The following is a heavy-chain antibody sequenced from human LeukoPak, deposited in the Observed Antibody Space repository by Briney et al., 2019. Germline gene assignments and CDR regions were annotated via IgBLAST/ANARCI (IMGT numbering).Heavy chain of an antibody. J-gene: IGHJ6*02. Sequence: GGSLRLSCAASGFTFSSYGMHWVRQAPGKGLEWVAVIWYDGSNKYYADSVKGRFTISRDNSKNTLYLQMNSLRAEDTAVYYCARESDSDYGMDVWGQGTTVTVSS. CDR2: IWYDGSNK. CDR1: GFTFSSYG. V-gene: IGHV3-33*01. CDR3: ARESDSDYGMDV.